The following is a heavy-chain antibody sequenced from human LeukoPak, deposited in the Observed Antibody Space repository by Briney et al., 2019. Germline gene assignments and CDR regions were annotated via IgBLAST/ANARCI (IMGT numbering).Heavy chain of an antibody. CDR1: GGSFSGYY. Sequence: PSETLSLTCAVYGGSFSGYYWSWIRQPPGKGLEWIGEINHSGSTNYNPSLKSRVTISVDTSKNQFSLKLSSVTAADTAVYYCVTPSGSYYYFDYWGQGTLVTVSS. CDR3: VTPSGSYYYFDY. J-gene: IGHJ4*02. D-gene: IGHD1-26*01. V-gene: IGHV4-34*01. CDR2: INHSGST.